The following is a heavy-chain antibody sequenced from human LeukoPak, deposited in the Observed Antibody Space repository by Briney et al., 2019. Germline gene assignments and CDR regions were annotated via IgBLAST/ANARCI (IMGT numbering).Heavy chain of an antibody. CDR3: ARDCSSTSCYWTNYYYYYGMDV. CDR2: ISAYNGNT. D-gene: IGHD2-2*01. Sequence: GASVTVSCKASGYTFTSYGISWVRQAPGQGREWMGWISAYNGNTNYAQKLQGRVTMTTDTSTSTAYMELRRQRCDDTAVYYCARDCSSTSCYWTNYYYYYGMDVWGQGTTVTLSS. V-gene: IGHV1-18*01. CDR1: GYTFTSYG. J-gene: IGHJ6*02.